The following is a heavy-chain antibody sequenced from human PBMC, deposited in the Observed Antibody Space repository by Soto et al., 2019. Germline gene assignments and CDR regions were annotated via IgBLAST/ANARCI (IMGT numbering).Heavy chain of an antibody. CDR1: GGSITTGGYY. D-gene: IGHD5-18*01. V-gene: IGHV4-31*03. CDR2: IYYSGST. J-gene: IGHJ4*02. Sequence: QVQLQESGPGLVKPSQTLSLTCTVSGGSITTGGYYWSWIRQHPGKGLEWIGYIYYSGSTSCNPSLRSRITMSVDTSKTQFSLKLNSVTAADTAVYYCARDDTRAGYDYWGQGTLVTVSS. CDR3: ARDDTRAGYDY.